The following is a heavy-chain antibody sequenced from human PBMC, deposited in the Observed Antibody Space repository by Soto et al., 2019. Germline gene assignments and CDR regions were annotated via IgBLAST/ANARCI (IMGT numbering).Heavy chain of an antibody. CDR1: GFTFDNYW. CDR2: IKHDGSEQ. V-gene: IGHV3-7*01. Sequence: EVQLVESGGGLVQPGGSLRLSGAASGFTFDNYWMSWVRQAPGKGLEWVAIIKHDGSEQYYGDSVKGRFTISRDKAKNSRYLQLNSLSGEDMAVYYCARDFGGTYYYGSGSLYCVQGTVVTVYS. CDR3: ARDFGGTYYYGSGSLY. D-gene: IGHD3-10*01. J-gene: IGHJ4*02.